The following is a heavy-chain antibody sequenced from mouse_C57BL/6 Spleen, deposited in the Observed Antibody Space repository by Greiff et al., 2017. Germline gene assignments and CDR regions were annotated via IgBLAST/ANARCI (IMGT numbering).Heavy chain of an antibody. D-gene: IGHD2-12*01. CDR1: GFNIKDDY. J-gene: IGHJ2*01. CDR3: TLRRDY. V-gene: IGHV14-4*01. CDR2: IDPENGDT. Sequence: EVQVVESGAELVRPGASVKLSCTASGFNIKDDYMHWVKQRPEQGLEWIGWIDPENGDTEYASKFQGKATITADTSSNTAYLQLSSLTSEDTAVYYCTLRRDYWGQGTTLTVSS.